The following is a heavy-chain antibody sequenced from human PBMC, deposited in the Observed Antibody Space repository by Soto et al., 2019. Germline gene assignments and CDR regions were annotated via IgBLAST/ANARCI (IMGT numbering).Heavy chain of an antibody. J-gene: IGHJ6*01. Sequence: GGSLRLSCAASGFSFSRYWMSWVRQAPGKGQEWVANIKQDGSEKYYVDSVKGRFTISRDNAKNSLYLQMNRLRAEDTAGYYSPCDCHFSFYYY. V-gene: IGHV3-7*01. CDR3: PCDCHFSFYYY. CDR2: IKQDGSEK. CDR1: GFSFSRYW. D-gene: IGHD3-3*02.